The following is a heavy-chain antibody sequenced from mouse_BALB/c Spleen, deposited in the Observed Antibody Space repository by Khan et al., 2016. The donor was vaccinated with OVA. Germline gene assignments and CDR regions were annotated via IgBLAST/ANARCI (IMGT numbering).Heavy chain of an antibody. CDR2: ISYSGST. Sequence: EVQLQESGPGLVKPSQSLSLTCTVTGYSITSDYAWNWIRQFPGNKLEWMGYISYSGSTNYNPALKSRISITRDTSKNQFFLQLNSVTTEDTATYYFSRDRSRYNYAIDYWGQGTSVTVSS. D-gene: IGHD1-3*01. CDR3: SRDRSRYNYAIDY. J-gene: IGHJ4*01. V-gene: IGHV3-2*02. CDR1: GYSITSDYA.